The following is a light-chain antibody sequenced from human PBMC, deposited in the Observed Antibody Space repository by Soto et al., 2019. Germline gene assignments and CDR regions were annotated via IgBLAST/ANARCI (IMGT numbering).Light chain of an antibody. J-gene: IGKJ4*01. CDR2: WAS. CDR1: QSVLYSSNNRNY. Sequence: DIVMTQSPDSLAVSLGERVTINCKSSQSVLYSSNNRNYLAWFQQKPGQPPKLLIYWASTRESGVPDRFSGSGSGTDFTLTISGLQAEDVAFYYCQQYYNTPITFGGGTKVEI. V-gene: IGKV4-1*01. CDR3: QQYYNTPIT.